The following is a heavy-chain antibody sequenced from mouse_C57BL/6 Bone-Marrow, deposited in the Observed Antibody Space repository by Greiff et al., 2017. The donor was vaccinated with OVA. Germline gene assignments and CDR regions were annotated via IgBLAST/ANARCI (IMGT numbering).Heavy chain of an antibody. J-gene: IGHJ3*01. CDR2: ISSGSSTI. CDR1: GFTFSDYG. CDR3: ARNWDVGAY. Sequence: EVQVVESGGGLVKPGGSLKLSCAASGFTFSDYGMHWVRQAPEKGLEWVAYISSGSSTIYYADTVKGRFTISRDNAKNTLFLQMTSLRSEDTAMYYCARNWDVGAYWGQGTLVTVSA. V-gene: IGHV5-17*01. D-gene: IGHD4-1*01.